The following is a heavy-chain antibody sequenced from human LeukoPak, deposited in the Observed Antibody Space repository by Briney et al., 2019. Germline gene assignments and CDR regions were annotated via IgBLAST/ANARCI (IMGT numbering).Heavy chain of an antibody. Sequence: ASVKVSCKASGYTFTGYYMHWVRQAPGQGLEWMGWINPNSGGTNYAQRIQGRVTMTRDTSISTAYMELSRLRSDDTAVYYCASAPNYYDSSGYYSSFDMDVWGQGTTVTVSS. V-gene: IGHV1-2*02. CDR2: INPNSGGT. CDR3: ASAPNYYDSSGYYSSFDMDV. CDR1: GYTFTGYY. D-gene: IGHD3-22*01. J-gene: IGHJ6*02.